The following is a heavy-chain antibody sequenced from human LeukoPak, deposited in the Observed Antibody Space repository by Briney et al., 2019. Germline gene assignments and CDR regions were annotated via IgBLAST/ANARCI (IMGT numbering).Heavy chain of an antibody. Sequence: GGSLRLSCAASGFTFSSYDMHWVRQATGKGLEWVSAIGTAGDTYYPGSVKGRFTISRESAKNSLYLQMNSLRAGDTAVYYCARGPSYYGSGRKAFDIWGQGTMVTVSS. V-gene: IGHV3-13*04. CDR2: IGTAGDT. J-gene: IGHJ3*02. CDR3: ARGPSYYGSGRKAFDI. D-gene: IGHD3-10*01. CDR1: GFTFSSYD.